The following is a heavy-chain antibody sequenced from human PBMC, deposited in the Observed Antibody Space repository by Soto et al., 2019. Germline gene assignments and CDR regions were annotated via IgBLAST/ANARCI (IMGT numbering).Heavy chain of an antibody. V-gene: IGHV3-66*01. J-gene: IGHJ3*02. CDR1: GFTVSSNY. CDR2: IYSGGST. CDR3: ARAGQAYYDYVWGSYRQRDDAFDI. Sequence: EVQLVESGGGLVQPGGSLRLSCAASGFTVSSNYMSWVRQAPGKGLEWVSVIYSGGSTYYEDSVKGRFTISRDNSKNTLYLQMNSLRAEDTAVYYCARAGQAYYDYVWGSYRQRDDAFDIWGQGTMVTVSS. D-gene: IGHD3-16*02.